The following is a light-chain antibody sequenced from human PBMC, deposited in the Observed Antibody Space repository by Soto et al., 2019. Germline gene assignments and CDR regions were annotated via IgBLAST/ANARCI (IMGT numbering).Light chain of an antibody. V-gene: IGKV3-20*01. Sequence: ENVLTQSPGTLSLSPGERATLSCRASQSVGSSYVAWYQQKPGQAPRLLIYSTSSRATDIPDRFSGSGSGTDFTLTISRLEPEDFAVYYCQQYDSPIWTFGQGTKVEIK. CDR3: QQYDSPIWT. J-gene: IGKJ1*01. CDR1: QSVGSSY. CDR2: STS.